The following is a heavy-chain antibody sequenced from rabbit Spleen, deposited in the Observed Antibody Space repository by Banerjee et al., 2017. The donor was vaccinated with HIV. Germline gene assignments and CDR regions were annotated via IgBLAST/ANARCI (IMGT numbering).Heavy chain of an antibody. D-gene: IGHD4-2*01. Sequence: QEQLEESGGDLVKPGSSLTLTCKASGLDFSVNYWICWVRQAPGKGLEWVACIDVVKSGGTYYATWAKGRFTISKSSSTTVTLQMTSLTAADTATYFCARDAAGREDFNLWGPGTLVTVS. CDR1: GLDFSVNYW. CDR2: IDVVKSGGT. J-gene: IGHJ4*01. V-gene: IGHV1S45*01. CDR3: ARDAAGREDFNL.